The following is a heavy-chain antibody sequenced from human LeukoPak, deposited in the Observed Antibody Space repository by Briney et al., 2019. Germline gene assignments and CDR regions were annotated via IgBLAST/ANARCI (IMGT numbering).Heavy chain of an antibody. J-gene: IGHJ4*02. D-gene: IGHD6-13*01. V-gene: IGHV1-2*06. CDR1: GYTFTAYY. Sequence: ASVKVSCKASGYTFTAYYMHWLRQAPGQGLEWKGRINPNSGGTNYAQKFQGRVTMTSDTSISTAYMELTRLRSDDTAVYYCARTQQADYWGQGTLVTVSS. CDR2: INPNSGGT. CDR3: ARTQQADY.